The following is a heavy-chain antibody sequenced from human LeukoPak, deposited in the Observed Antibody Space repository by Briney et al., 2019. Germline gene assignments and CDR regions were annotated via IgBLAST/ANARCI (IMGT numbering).Heavy chain of an antibody. V-gene: IGHV3-48*03. Sequence: GGSLRVSRAASGFTFSEFEMNWVRQAPGKGLEWVSDISSGGTTIFYADSVKGRFTISRDNAKNSLYLQMNSLRDEDTAVYYCTRGLVVWGQGALVTVSS. J-gene: IGHJ4*02. CDR3: TRGLVV. D-gene: IGHD2-2*01. CDR1: GFTFSEFE. CDR2: ISSGGTTI.